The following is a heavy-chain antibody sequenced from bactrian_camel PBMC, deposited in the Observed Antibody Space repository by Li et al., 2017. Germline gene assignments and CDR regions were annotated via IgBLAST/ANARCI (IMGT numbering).Heavy chain of an antibody. J-gene: IGHJ4*01. CDR2: IDSEGSRR. Sequence: HVQLVESGGGSVQVGESLKLSCAVSGLTSSTYRLGWFIQAPGKVGDGVAVIDSEGSRRYAGSVKGRFTISEDKTKHVLTLEMNRLKPEDTGMYYCAAARLCTTVLDTVSAYPYRGQGTQVTVS. V-gene: IGHV3S6*01. CDR1: GLTSSTYR. CDR3: AAARLCTTVLDTVSAYPY. D-gene: IGHD4*01.